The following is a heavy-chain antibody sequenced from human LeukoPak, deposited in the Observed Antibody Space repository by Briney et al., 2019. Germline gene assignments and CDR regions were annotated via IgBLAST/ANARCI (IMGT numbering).Heavy chain of an antibody. Sequence: ASVKVSCKASGGTFSSYAISWVRQAPGQRLEWMGRIIPIFGIANYAQKFQGRVTITADKSTSTAYMELSSLRSGDTAVYYCARERDGNDYWGQGTLVTVPS. J-gene: IGHJ4*02. D-gene: IGHD5-24*01. V-gene: IGHV1-69*04. CDR2: IIPIFGIA. CDR1: GGTFSSYA. CDR3: ARERDGNDY.